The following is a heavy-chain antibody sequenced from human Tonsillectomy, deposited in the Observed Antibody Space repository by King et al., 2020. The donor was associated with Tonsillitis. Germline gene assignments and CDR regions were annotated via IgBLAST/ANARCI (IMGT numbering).Heavy chain of an antibody. CDR1: GVTFSSYA. J-gene: IGHJ4*02. Sequence: DVQLVESGGGLLKPGGSLRLSCAAAGVTFSSYAMSWVRQAPGKGLEWVSVISCSNVNTHHTDFVKGRFTISRDNSKNTLYLKMNSLRAEDTAVYWCARRTDYYDGSGFRAPLRYWGQGTLVTVSS. D-gene: IGHD3-22*01. CDR2: ISCSNVNT. CDR3: ARRTDYYDGSGFRAPLRY. V-gene: IGHV3-23*04.